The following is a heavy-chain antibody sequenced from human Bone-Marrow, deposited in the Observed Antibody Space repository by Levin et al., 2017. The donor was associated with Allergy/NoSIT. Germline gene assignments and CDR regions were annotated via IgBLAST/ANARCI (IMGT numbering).Heavy chain of an antibody. Sequence: SQTLSLTCAVYGGSFSGYYWSWIRQPPGKGLEWIGEINHSGSTNYNPSLKSRVTISVDTSKNQFSLKLSSVTAADTAVYYCARLGTHLDYWGQGTLVTVSS. CDR2: INHSGST. V-gene: IGHV4-34*01. CDR3: ARLGTHLDY. D-gene: IGHD7-27*01. CDR1: GGSFSGYY. J-gene: IGHJ4*02.